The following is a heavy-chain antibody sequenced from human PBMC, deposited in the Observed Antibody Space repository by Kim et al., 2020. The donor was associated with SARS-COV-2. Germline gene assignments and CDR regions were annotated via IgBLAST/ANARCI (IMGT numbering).Heavy chain of an antibody. CDR1: GFTFSAYD. D-gene: IGHD3-16*01. V-gene: IGHV3-48*02. CDR3: VRDRMGGAFDM. Sequence: GGSLRLSCATSGFTFSAYDMNWVRQDPGKGLEWFSFITKSSATIYYADSVEGRFTISRDNAKNSLFLQMNSLRDEDTALYYCVRDRMGGAFDMWGQGTMVTVSS. CDR2: ITKSSATI. J-gene: IGHJ3*02.